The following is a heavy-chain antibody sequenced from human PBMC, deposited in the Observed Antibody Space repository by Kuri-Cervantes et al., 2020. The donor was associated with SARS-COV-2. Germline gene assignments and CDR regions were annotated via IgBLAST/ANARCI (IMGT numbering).Heavy chain of an antibody. D-gene: IGHD3-3*01. CDR2: INHSGST. Sequence: SETLSLTCAVYGGSFSGYYWSWIRQPPGKGLEWIGEINHSGSTNYNPSLKSRVTISVDTSKNQFSLKLSSVTAVDTAVYYCARGTSGRDDFWSGYYVGYYYYYGMDVWGQGTTVTVSS. CDR3: ARGTSGRDDFWSGYYVGYYYYYGMDV. J-gene: IGHJ6*02. V-gene: IGHV4-34*01. CDR1: GGSFSGYY.